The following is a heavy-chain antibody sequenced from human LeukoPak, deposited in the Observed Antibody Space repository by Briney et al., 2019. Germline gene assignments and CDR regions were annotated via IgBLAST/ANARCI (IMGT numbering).Heavy chain of an antibody. Sequence: SVTVSCKASGGTFISYAISWVRQAPGQGLEWMGGIIPIFGTANYAQKFQGRVTITTDESTSTAYMELSSLRSEDTAVYYCARGLYYYYYMDVWGKGTTVTVSS. CDR1: GGTFISYA. V-gene: IGHV1-69*05. J-gene: IGHJ6*03. CDR3: ARGLYYYYYMDV. CDR2: IIPIFGTA.